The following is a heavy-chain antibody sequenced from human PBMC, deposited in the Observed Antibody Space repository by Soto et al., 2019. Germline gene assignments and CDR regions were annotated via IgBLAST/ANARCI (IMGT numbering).Heavy chain of an antibody. Sequence: SETLSLTCTVSGGSIRSYCWTWIRQPPGKGLEWIGYICNSGTTNYNPSLRGRVAISIDKSKNQFSLRLSSVFAADAAVYFCARMRGLGEISPFFDHWGQGTLVTVSS. CDR2: ICNSGTT. CDR1: GGSIRSYC. D-gene: IGHD3-16*02. V-gene: IGHV4-59*01. J-gene: IGHJ4*02. CDR3: ARMRGLGEISPFFDH.